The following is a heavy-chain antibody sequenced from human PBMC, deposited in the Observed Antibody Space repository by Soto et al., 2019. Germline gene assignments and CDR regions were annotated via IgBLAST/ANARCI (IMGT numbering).Heavy chain of an antibody. CDR1: GLTFSSYA. CDR2: ISGTGSIT. V-gene: IGHV3-23*01. D-gene: IGHD3-10*01. CDR3: ARAPGGSTETFDS. J-gene: IGHJ4*02. Sequence: EVQLLESGGGLVQPGGSLRLSCAASGLTFSSYAMNWVRQAPGKGLEWVSGISGTGSITDYADSVKGRFTMSRDISNNTLYLQMNSLRSEDTAVYYCARAPGGSTETFDSWGQGTLVTVSS.